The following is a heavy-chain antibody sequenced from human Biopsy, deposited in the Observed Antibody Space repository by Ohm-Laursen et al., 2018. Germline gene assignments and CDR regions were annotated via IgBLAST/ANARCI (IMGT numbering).Heavy chain of an antibody. CDR1: GGSIYNFF. J-gene: IGHJ4*02. D-gene: IGHD1-26*01. V-gene: IGHV4-59*07. Sequence: SDTLSLTWTVSGGSIYNFFWSWIRQPPGKGLEWIGYIYYSGSTNYNPSLKSRVTISVDRSKNHFSLELSSVTAADTAVYYCARVGAGAPSIDYFDYWGQGALVTVSS. CDR3: ARVGAGAPSIDYFDY. CDR2: IYYSGST.